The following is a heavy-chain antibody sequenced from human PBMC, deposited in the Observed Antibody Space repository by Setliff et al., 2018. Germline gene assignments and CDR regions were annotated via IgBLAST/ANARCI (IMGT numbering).Heavy chain of an antibody. CDR1: GYTFTDYA. J-gene: IGHJ4*02. D-gene: IGHD2-2*01. Sequence: ASVKVSCKASGYTFTDYAMHWVRQAPGQRLEWMGWINPGNGNTKYSQKFQGRVTITTDTSTTTAYMEVRSLRSDDTAVYYCARDRKEIVVKPPAASLDYWGQGTQVTVSS. CDR2: INPGNGNT. CDR3: ARDRKEIVVKPPAASLDY. V-gene: IGHV1-3*01.